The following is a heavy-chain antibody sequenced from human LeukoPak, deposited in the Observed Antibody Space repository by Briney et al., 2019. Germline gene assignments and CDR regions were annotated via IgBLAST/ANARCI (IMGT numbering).Heavy chain of an antibody. D-gene: IGHD4-11*01. V-gene: IGHV4-59*01. J-gene: IGHJ3*02. CDR2: IYYSGST. Sequence: SETLSLTCTVSGVSISSYYWSWIRQPPGKGLEWIGYIYYSGSTNYNPSLKSRVTISVDTSKNQFSLKLSSVTAADTAVYYCARDRSTSTVTTYDAFDIWGQGTMVTVSS. CDR3: ARDRSTSTVTTYDAFDI. CDR1: GVSISSYY.